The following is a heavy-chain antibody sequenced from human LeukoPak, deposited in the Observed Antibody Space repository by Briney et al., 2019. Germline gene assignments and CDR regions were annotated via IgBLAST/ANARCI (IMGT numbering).Heavy chain of an antibody. CDR3: ARTKYSYGYGSFDY. CDR2: ISAYNGNT. D-gene: IGHD5-18*01. V-gene: IGHV1-18*01. Sequence: GASVKVSCKASGYTFTSYGISWVRQAPGQGPEWMGWISAYNGNTNYAQKLQGRVTMTTDTSTSTAYMELRSLRSDDTAVYYCARTKYSYGYGSFDYWGQGTLVTVSS. J-gene: IGHJ4*02. CDR1: GYTFTSYG.